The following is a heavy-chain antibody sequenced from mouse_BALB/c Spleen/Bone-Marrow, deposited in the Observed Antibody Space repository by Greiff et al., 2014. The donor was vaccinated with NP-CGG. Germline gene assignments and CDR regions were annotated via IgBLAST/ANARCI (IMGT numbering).Heavy chain of an antibody. J-gene: IGHJ4*01. CDR3: TRFGYDYALDY. CDR1: GDSITSGY. CDR2: ISYSGST. V-gene: IGHV3-8*02. D-gene: IGHD2-2*01. Sequence: VQLQQSGPSLVKPSQTLSLTCSVTGDSITSGYWNWIRKFPGNKLEYMGYISYSGSTYYNTSLKNRISITRDTSKNQYYQQLKSVTTEDTATYYCTRFGYDYALDYWGQGTSVTVSS.